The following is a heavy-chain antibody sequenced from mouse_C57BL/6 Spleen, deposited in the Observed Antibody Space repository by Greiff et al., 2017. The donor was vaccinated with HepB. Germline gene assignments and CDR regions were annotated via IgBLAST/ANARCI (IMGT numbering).Heavy chain of an antibody. CDR1: GYSITSGYY. Sequence: EVQLQQSGPGLVKPSQSLSLTCSVTGYSITSGYYWNWIRQFPGNKLEWIGYISYDGSNNYNPSLKNRISITRDTSKNQFFLKLNSVTTEDTATYYCARDDHYGSSYYLDYWGQGTTLTVSS. CDR3: ARDDHYGSSYYLDY. V-gene: IGHV3-6*01. CDR2: ISYDGSN. D-gene: IGHD1-1*01. J-gene: IGHJ2*01.